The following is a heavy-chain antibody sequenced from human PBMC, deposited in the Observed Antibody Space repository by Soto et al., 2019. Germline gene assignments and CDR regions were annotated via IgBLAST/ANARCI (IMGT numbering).Heavy chain of an antibody. CDR2: INQDGSER. Sequence: EVQLVESGGGLVQPGGSLRLPCAASGFTLSTYWMTWVRQPPGKGLEWVASINQDGSERYYVDSVRGRFTISRDNAKNSLYLQMNSLRAEDTAVCYCVCEGNFFVYWGQGTLVTVSP. CDR3: VCEGNFFVY. CDR1: GFTLSTYW. J-gene: IGHJ4*02. V-gene: IGHV3-7*01.